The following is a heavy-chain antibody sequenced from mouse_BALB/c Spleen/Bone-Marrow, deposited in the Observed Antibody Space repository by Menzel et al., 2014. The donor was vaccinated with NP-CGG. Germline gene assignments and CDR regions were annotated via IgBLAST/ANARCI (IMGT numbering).Heavy chain of an antibody. CDR1: GFSLSTSGMG. V-gene: IGHV8-12*01. CDR3: AREYRYAGVYYAMDY. Sequence: QVTLKVCGPGILQPSQTLSLTCSFSGFSLSTSGMGVSWIRQPSGKGLEWLANIYRDADNRYNPSLKSRLTISKDNSRHQVFLKITSVDTADTATYYCAREYRYAGVYYAMDYWGQGTSLTVSS. J-gene: IGHJ4*01. D-gene: IGHD2-14*01. CDR2: IYRDADN.